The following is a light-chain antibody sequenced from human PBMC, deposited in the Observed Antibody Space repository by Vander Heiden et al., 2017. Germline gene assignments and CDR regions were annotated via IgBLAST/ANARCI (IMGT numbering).Light chain of an antibody. CDR2: DNY. CDR1: SPNIGKNF. V-gene: IGLV1-51*01. Sequence: QSVLTQPPSVSAAPGQNVTISSSGSSPNIGKNFVSWYQQLPGGAPKLLIFDNYQRPSGIPDRFSGSKSGASATLDITGLQTGDVAEYYCATWDSSLGGMIFGGGTKLTVL. J-gene: IGLJ2*01. CDR3: ATWDSSLGGMI.